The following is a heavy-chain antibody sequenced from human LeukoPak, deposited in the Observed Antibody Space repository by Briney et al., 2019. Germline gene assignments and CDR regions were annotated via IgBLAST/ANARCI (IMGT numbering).Heavy chain of an antibody. CDR2: ISGSGGST. CDR1: GFTFSSYA. D-gene: IGHD6-19*01. Sequence: GGSLRLSCAASGFTFSSYAMSWVRQAPGKGLEWVSAISGSGGSTYYADSVKGRFTISRDNSKNMLYLQMNSLRAEDTAVYYCAKVASRVAVAGDGRVDYWGQGTLVTVSS. CDR3: AKVASRVAVAGDGRVDY. J-gene: IGHJ4*02. V-gene: IGHV3-23*01.